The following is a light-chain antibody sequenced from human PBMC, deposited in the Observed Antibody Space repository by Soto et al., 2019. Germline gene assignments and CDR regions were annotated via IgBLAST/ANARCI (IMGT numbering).Light chain of an antibody. Sequence: EIVMTQSPATLSVSSGERATLSCRASRSVSNNLAWHQQKPGQAPRLLIYGASTRATGIPARFSGSWSGTEFTLTISSLQSEDSAVYYCQQYNNWPLTFGQGTRLEI. V-gene: IGKV3-15*01. CDR3: QQYNNWPLT. CDR2: GAS. J-gene: IGKJ5*01. CDR1: RSVSNN.